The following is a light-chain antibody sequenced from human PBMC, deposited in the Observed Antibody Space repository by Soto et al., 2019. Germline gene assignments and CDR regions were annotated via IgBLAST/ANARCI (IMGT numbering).Light chain of an antibody. V-gene: IGKV1-5*01. CDR3: QHYNSYPYT. Sequence: DIQMTQSPSPLSASVGDRVTITCRASQSISSWLAWYQQKPGKAPKVLIYDASSLESGVTSRFSGSGSGTEFTLTISSLQPDDFATYYCQHYNSYPYTFGQGTKLEIK. J-gene: IGKJ2*01. CDR1: QSISSW. CDR2: DAS.